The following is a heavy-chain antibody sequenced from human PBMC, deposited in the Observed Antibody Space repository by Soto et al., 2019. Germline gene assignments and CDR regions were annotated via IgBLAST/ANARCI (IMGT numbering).Heavy chain of an antibody. Sequence: GGSLRLSCAASGFTFSSYAMSWVRQAPGKGLEWVSALSGSGGSTYYADSVKGRFTISRDNSKNTLYLQMNSLRAEDTAVYYCAKASSDSCGYPYYDAFRGQVTQVT. J-gene: IGHJ4*02. CDR3: AKASSDSCGYPYYDAF. D-gene: IGHD3-22*01. CDR1: GFTFSSYA. CDR2: LSGSGGST. V-gene: IGHV3-23*01.